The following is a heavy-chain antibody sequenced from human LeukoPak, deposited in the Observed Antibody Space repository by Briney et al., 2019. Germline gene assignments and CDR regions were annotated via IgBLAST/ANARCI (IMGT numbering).Heavy chain of an antibody. V-gene: IGHV4-59*01. D-gene: IGHD3-16*01. CDR2: IYYSGST. CDR1: GGSISSYY. CDR3: AREGGGGISGFDY. Sequence: SSETLSLTCTVSGGSISSYYWSWIRQPPGKGVEWIGYIYYSGSTNYNPSLKSRVTISVDTSKNQFSLKLSSVTAADTAVYYCAREGGGGISGFDYWGQGTLVTVSS. J-gene: IGHJ4*02.